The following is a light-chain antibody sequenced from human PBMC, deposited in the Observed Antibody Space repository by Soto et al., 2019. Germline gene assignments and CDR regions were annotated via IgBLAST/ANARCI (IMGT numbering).Light chain of an antibody. J-gene: IGKJ4*01. V-gene: IGKV3-15*01. CDR1: QSVNSD. CDR2: GAS. Sequence: EIVMTQSPATLSVSQGERASLSCRASQSVNSDVAWYQQKLGQTPRLLIHGASTRATGVAARFSGSGSGTEFTLTISSLQSEDFADYHCQQYNDWPLTFGGGTKVDIK. CDR3: QQYNDWPLT.